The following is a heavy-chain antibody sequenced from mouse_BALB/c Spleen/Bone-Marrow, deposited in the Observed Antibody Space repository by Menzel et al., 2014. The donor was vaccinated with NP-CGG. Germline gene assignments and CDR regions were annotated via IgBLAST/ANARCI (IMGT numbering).Heavy chain of an antibody. CDR1: GYTFNSYW. CDR3: ARSPY. J-gene: IGHJ3*01. CDR2: ILPGSGIT. V-gene: IGHV1-9*01. Sequence: QVKLQQSGAELMKPGASVKISCKATGYTFNSYWIEWVKQRPGHGLEWIGEILPGSGITNYNEKFKVKATFNADTSSNTAYMQLSSLTSEDSAVYYCARSPYWGQGTLVTVSA.